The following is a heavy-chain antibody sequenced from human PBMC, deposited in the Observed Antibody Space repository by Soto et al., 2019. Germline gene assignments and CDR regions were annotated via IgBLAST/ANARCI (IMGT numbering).Heavy chain of an antibody. D-gene: IGHD4-17*01. CDR3: AKDIGAHGTSVTHFDN. Sequence: EVQLVESGGGLVQSGRSLRLSCAASGFRFDDYAMHWVRQAPGKGLEWLSGISWNHVTTGYADSVKGRFTISRDNAKNSLLMQMNSRRGGGPAVDYWAKDIGAHGTSVTHFDNWGQGTQVTVSS. V-gene: IGHV3-9*01. CDR1: GFRFDDYA. CDR2: ISWNHVTT. J-gene: IGHJ4*02.